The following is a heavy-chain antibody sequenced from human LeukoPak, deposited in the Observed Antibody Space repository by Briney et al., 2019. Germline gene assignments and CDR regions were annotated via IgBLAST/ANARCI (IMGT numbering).Heavy chain of an antibody. CDR3: ARDPSVMAAAGSPWDY. CDR2: VPYDGSSK. Sequence: GALRLSCAASGFTFSSYAMHWVRQAPGKGLEWVAVVPYDGSSKYYADSVKGRFTISRDNSKNTLYLQMNSLGAEDTAVYYCARDPSVMAAAGSPWDYWGQGTLVTVSS. V-gene: IGHV3-30*04. D-gene: IGHD6-13*01. CDR1: GFTFSSYA. J-gene: IGHJ4*02.